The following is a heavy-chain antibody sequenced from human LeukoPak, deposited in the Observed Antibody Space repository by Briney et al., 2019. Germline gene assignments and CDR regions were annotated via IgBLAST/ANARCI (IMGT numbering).Heavy chain of an antibody. CDR3: ARARGTGPGAHFDY. J-gene: IGHJ4*02. V-gene: IGHV3-11*01. CDR2: ISNSGDFI. CDR1: GFMFSDEY. Sequence: GGSLRLSCAASGFMFSDEYMSWIRQAPGKGLEWVSYISNSGDFIACADSVKGRFTISRDNAKNSLFLQMNSLRAEDTAVYYCARARGTGPGAHFDYWGQGTLVIVSS. D-gene: IGHD3-10*01.